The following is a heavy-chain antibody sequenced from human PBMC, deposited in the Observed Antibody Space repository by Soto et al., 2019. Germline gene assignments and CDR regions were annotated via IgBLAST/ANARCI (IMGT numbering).Heavy chain of an antibody. CDR2: IYHSGST. Sequence: QVQLQESGPGLMKPSGTLSLTCAVSGGSISTNWWSWVRQPPGKGLEWIGEIYHSGSTNYNPSLKNRVTMSVDKSQNHLSLNLNPATAADSAVYYCARHIAVSGTRGFDFWGQGTLVTVSS. CDR1: GGSISTNW. V-gene: IGHV4-4*02. CDR3: ARHIAVSGTRGFDF. J-gene: IGHJ4*02. D-gene: IGHD6-19*01.